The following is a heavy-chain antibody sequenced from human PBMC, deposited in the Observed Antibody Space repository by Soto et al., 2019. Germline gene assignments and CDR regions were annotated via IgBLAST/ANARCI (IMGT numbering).Heavy chain of an antibody. J-gene: IGHJ6*02. Sequence: QVQLVQSGAEVKKSGASVKVSCKASGYSFTSYDINWVRQATGQGLEWMGRMNPNSGNTGYAQKFQDRVTMTRDTSVSTAYLELRSLRSEDTAVYYCARPPYYYDSSGYVFGMDVWGQGTTVTVSS. CDR1: GYSFTSYD. CDR2: MNPNSGNT. CDR3: ARPPYYYDSSGYVFGMDV. V-gene: IGHV1-8*01. D-gene: IGHD3-22*01.